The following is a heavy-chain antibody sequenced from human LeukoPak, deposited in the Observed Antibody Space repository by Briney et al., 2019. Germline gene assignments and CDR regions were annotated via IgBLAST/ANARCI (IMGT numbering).Heavy chain of an antibody. J-gene: IGHJ4*02. Sequence: SETLSLTCAVSGGSISSHYWSWIRQPPGKGLEWIAYISDIGSINYNPSLKSRVTISLDTSKNQFSLKLSSVTAADTAVYYCAGHHPRNTVDFWGQGTLVTVSS. CDR1: GGSISSHY. D-gene: IGHD2-8*02. V-gene: IGHV4-59*08. CDR3: AGHHPRNTVDF. CDR2: ISDIGSI.